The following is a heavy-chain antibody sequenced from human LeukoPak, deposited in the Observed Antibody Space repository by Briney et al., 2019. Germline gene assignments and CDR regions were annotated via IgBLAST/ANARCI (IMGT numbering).Heavy chain of an antibody. D-gene: IGHD6-13*01. CDR3: AHGRAAAAHFAQYYYYYMDV. Sequence: PGGSLRLSCAASGFTFSSYAMSWVRQAPGKGLEWVSAISGSGGSTYYADSVKGRFTISRDNSKNTLYLQMNSLRAEDTAVYYCAHGRAAAAHFAQYYYYYMDVWGKGTTVTISS. CDR1: GFTFSSYA. J-gene: IGHJ6*03. V-gene: IGHV3-23*01. CDR2: ISGSGGST.